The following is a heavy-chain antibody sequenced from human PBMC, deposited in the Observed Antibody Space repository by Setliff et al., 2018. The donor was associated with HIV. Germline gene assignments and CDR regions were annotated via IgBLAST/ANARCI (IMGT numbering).Heavy chain of an antibody. Sequence: PGGSLRLSCAASGFRFETFGMYWVRQAPGKGLEWVAFIRHNGNTAYYGDSVKGRFIMSRDNSENTVSLEMNNLRLEDAGVYYCARGRRPVDVVSTIIRYYYCMGVWGKGTTVTVSS. CDR1: GFRFETFG. CDR3: ARGRRPVDVVSTIIRYYYCMGV. V-gene: IGHV3-30*02. CDR2: IRHNGNTA. D-gene: IGHD5-12*01. J-gene: IGHJ6*03.